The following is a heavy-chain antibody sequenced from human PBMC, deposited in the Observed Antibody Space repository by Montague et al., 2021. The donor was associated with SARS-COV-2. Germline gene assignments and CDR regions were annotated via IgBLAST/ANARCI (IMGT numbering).Heavy chain of an antibody. CDR1: RGSVKSYY. D-gene: IGHD3-22*01. CDR2: IYYSGST. CDR3: ARRPYYYDSSGQFDP. V-gene: IGHV4-39*07. J-gene: IGHJ5*02. Sequence: SETLSLTCAVYRGSVKSYYWTWIRQPPGKGLEWIASIYYSGSTYFNPSLKSRVAISIDTSKNQFSLKLSSVTAADTAVYYCARRPYYYDSSGQFDPWGQGVLVTVSS.